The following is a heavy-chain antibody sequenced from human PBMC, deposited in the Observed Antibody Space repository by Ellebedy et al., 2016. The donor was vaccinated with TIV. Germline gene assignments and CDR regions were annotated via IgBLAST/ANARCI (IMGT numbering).Heavy chain of an antibody. V-gene: IGHV4-34*01. D-gene: IGHD2-15*01. CDR2: INHSGST. CDR1: GGSFSGYY. Sequence: SETLSLXXAVYGGSFSGYYWSWIRQPPGKGLEWIGEINHSGSTNYNPSLKSRVTISVDTSKNQFSLKLSSVTAADTAVYYCAKSMVVAATFDYWGQGTLVTVSS. J-gene: IGHJ4*02. CDR3: AKSMVVAATFDY.